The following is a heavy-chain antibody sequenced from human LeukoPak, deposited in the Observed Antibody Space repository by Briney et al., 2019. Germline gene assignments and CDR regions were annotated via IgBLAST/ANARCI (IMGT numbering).Heavy chain of an antibody. CDR1: GFTFSSYE. V-gene: IGHV3-48*03. CDR3: ARDRGSSWYTPRGDY. D-gene: IGHD6-13*01. CDR2: ISSSGSTI. J-gene: IGHJ4*02. Sequence: GGSLRLSCAASGFTFSSYEMNWVRQAPGKGLEWVSYISSSGSTIYYADSVKGRFTISRDNAKNSLYLQMNSLRAEDTAVYYCARDRGSSWYTPRGDYWGQGTLVTVSS.